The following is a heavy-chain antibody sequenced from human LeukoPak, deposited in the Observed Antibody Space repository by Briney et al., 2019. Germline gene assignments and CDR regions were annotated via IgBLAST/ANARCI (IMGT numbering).Heavy chain of an antibody. CDR3: ARDSADYGYYDY. J-gene: IGHJ4*02. Sequence: ASVKVSCKESAYRFTSYDLHWVRLAPGQGLDWMGIINPSGGSTSYAQKFQGRVTMTRDTSTSTVYMELSSLRSEDTAVYYCARDSADYGYYDYWGQGTLVTVSS. V-gene: IGHV1-46*01. CDR2: INPSGGST. CDR1: AYRFTSYD. D-gene: IGHD4-17*01.